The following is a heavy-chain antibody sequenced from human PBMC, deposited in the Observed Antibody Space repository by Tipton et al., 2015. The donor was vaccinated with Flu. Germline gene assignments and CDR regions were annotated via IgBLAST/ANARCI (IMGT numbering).Heavy chain of an antibody. CDR1: GDSVSSNSAA. CDR2: TYYRSKWYN. D-gene: IGHD6-6*01. CDR3: AREGAPRGKQRVRYDAFDI. V-gene: IGHV6-1*01. J-gene: IGHJ3*02. Sequence: PGLVKPSQTLSLTCAIPGDSVSSNSAAWNWIRQSPSRGLEWLGRTYYRSKWYNDYAVSVKSRITINPDTSKNQFSLQLNSVTPEDTAVYYCAREGAPRGKQRVRYDAFDIWGQGTMVTVSS.